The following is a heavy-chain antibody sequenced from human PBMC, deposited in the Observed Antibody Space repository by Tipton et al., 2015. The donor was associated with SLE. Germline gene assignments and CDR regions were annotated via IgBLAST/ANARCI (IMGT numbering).Heavy chain of an antibody. CDR3: ARGMSAFDSSALEY. Sequence: TLSLTCAVSGYSISRGYLWGWIRQTPGKGLEWIGNIHPGGKTYYNPSLKSRVSISLDTSKNQFSLRLSTVTAADTAVYYCARGMSAFDSSALEYWGQGKLVTVSS. CDR2: IHPGGKT. D-gene: IGHD6-19*01. J-gene: IGHJ4*02. CDR1: GYSISRGYL. V-gene: IGHV4-38-2*01.